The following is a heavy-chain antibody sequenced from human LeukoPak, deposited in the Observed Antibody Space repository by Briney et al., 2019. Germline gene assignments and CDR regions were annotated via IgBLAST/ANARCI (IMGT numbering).Heavy chain of an antibody. CDR3: ARENSGSHREFDY. CDR1: GGSIISYY. V-gene: IGHV4-4*07. CDR2: IYTSGST. D-gene: IGHD1-26*01. J-gene: IGHJ4*02. Sequence: ATLSLTCTVSGGSIISYYWSWIRQPAGKGLEWIGRIYTSGSTNYNASLKSRVSMSVDTSKNQFSLKLSSVTAADTAVFYCARENSGSHREFDYWGQGTLVTVSS.